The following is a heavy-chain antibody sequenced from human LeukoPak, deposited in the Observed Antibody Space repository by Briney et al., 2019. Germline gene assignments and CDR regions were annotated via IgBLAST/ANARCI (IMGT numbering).Heavy chain of an antibody. Sequence: PSETLSLTCTVSGGSISSYYWSWIRQPPGKGLEYIGYIHYSGSTNYSPSLKSRVTISVDTSNKQFSLKLSSVTAADTALYYCARHKSGYVAEDDFHNWGQGTMVAVSS. J-gene: IGHJ3*02. V-gene: IGHV4-59*08. D-gene: IGHD3-9*01. CDR2: IHYSGST. CDR1: GGSISSYY. CDR3: ARHKSGYVAEDDFHN.